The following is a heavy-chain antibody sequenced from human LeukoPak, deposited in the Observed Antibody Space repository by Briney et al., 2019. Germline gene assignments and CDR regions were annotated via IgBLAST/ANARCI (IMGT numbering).Heavy chain of an antibody. J-gene: IGHJ4*02. D-gene: IGHD3-16*01. CDR1: GFTFSTSG. Sequence: GGSLRLSCAASGFTFSTSGMHWVRQAPGKGLEWVAFIRNDGSNKYYGDSMKGRFTIFRDNSKNTLYLQVNTLRAEDTAAYYCARGGRTPFDYWGQGTLVTVSS. V-gene: IGHV3-30*02. CDR2: IRNDGSNK. CDR3: ARGGRTPFDY.